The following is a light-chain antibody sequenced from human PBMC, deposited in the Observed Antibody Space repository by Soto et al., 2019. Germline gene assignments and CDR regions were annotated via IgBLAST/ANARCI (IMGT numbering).Light chain of an antibody. J-gene: IGKJ3*01. CDR2: DAS. Sequence: DSVLTQSPATVSLSPGERATLSCSASQSVSIYLAWYQQKPGQAPRLLIYDASNRASDIPARFSGSGSETDFTLTISSLEPEDFAIYYCQQRSNWPLTFGRGTNVDIK. V-gene: IGKV3-11*01. CDR3: QQRSNWPLT. CDR1: QSVSIY.